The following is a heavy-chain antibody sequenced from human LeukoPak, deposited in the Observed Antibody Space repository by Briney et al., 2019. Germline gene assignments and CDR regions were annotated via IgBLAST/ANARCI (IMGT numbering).Heavy chain of an antibody. J-gene: IGHJ4*02. CDR2: IIPIFGTA. Sequence: SVKVSCKASRGTFSSYAISWVRQAPGQGLEWMGGIIPIFGTANYAQKFQGRVTITADESTSTAYMELSSLRSEDAAVYHCARAVNPYDSSGYYSSYFDYWGQGTLVTVPS. CDR3: ARAVNPYDSSGYYSSYFDY. D-gene: IGHD3-22*01. CDR1: RGTFSSYA. V-gene: IGHV1-69*01.